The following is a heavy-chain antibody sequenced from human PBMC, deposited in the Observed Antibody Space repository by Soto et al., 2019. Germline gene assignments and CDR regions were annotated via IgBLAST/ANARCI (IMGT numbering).Heavy chain of an antibody. Sequence: GGSLRLSCAASGFTFSSYGMHWVRQAPGKGLEWVAVISYDGSNKYYADSVKGRFTISRDNSKNTLYLQMDSLRAEDTAVYYCAKRSAFDYWGQGTLVTVSS. CDR2: ISYDGSNK. D-gene: IGHD2-15*01. J-gene: IGHJ4*02. V-gene: IGHV3-30*18. CDR1: GFTFSSYG. CDR3: AKRSAFDY.